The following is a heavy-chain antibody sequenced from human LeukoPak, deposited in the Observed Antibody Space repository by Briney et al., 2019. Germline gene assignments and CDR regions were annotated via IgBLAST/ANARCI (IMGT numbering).Heavy chain of an antibody. D-gene: IGHD3-22*01. CDR2: ISSSSSYI. V-gene: IGHV3-21*01. J-gene: IGHJ4*02. Sequence: GGSLRLSCAASGFTFSSYSMNWVRQAPGKGLEWVSSISSSSSYIYYADSVKGRFTISRDNAKNSLYLQMNSLRAEDTAVYYCARAKRYDSSGYDYWGQGTLVTVSS. CDR1: GFTFSSYS. CDR3: ARAKRYDSSGYDY.